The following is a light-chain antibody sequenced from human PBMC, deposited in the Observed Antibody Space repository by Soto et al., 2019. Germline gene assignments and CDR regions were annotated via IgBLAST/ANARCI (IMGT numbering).Light chain of an antibody. CDR1: ESISIY. CDR2: KGS. J-gene: IGKJ3*01. CDR3: RHRNNWPT. Sequence: DIVLTQSPAFLSLSPGDRATLSCRATESISIYLAWFQQKHGQAPRLLIYKGSKRAPGVPARFSVIGSETDFTLTLESLEPENSVVYYWRHRNNWPTFCSGTKLDIK. V-gene: IGKV3-11*01.